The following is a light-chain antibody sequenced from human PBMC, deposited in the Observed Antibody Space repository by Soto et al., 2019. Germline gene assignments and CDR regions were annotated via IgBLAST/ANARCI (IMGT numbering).Light chain of an antibody. CDR1: QSVSNNY. Sequence: EIVLTQSPGTLSLSPGERATLSCRASQSVSNNYLAWYQQKPGQAPRLLIYGASNRATGIPDRFSGSGSGTDLTITISRLEPEDFEVYYCQQYGNSPQTFGQGTKVDIK. V-gene: IGKV3-20*01. CDR3: QQYGNSPQT. J-gene: IGKJ1*01. CDR2: GAS.